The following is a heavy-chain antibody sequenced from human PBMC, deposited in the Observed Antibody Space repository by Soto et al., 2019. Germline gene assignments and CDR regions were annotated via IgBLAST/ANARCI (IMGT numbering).Heavy chain of an antibody. J-gene: IGHJ4*02. CDR2: IYYSGST. CDR1: GGSISSSSYY. V-gene: IGHV4-39*01. D-gene: IGHD3-22*01. CDR3: ARHLSYYYDSSGYYPFFDY. Sequence: PSEALSLTCTVSGGSISSSSYYWGWIRQPPGKGLEWIGSIYYSGSTYYNPSLKSRVTISVDTSKNQFSLKLSSVTAADTAVYYCARHLSYYYDSSGYYPFFDYWGQGTL.